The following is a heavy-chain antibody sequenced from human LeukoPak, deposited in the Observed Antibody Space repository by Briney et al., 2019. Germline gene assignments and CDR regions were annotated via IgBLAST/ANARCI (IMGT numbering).Heavy chain of an antibody. D-gene: IGHD2-8*01. Sequence: SETLSLTCTVSGGSISSSSYYWGWIRQPPGKGVEWIESIYYSGSTYYNPSLKSRVTIAVDTSKNQFSLKLSSVTAADTDVYYCAGIVLMVYANWFDRWGQGTLVTVSS. V-gene: IGHV4-39*01. CDR3: AGIVLMVYANWFDR. J-gene: IGHJ5*02. CDR2: IYYSGST. CDR1: GGSISSSSYY.